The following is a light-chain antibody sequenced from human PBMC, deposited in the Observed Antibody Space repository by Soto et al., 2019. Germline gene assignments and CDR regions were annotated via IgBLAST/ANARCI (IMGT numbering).Light chain of an antibody. V-gene: IGKV1-39*01. CDR3: QQSYSTPYT. CDR2: AVS. CDR1: QSISNY. J-gene: IGKJ2*01. Sequence: DLQMTQSPCSLSASVGDRITITCRASQSISNYLNWYQQKPGKAPKILISAVSNLQSGVPSRFSGSGSGTDFTLTISSLQPEDFATYSCQQSYSTPYTFGQGTKLEIK.